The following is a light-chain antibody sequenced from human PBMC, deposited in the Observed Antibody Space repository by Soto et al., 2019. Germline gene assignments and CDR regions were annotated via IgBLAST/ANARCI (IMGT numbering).Light chain of an antibody. CDR3: QQYNNWPLT. CDR2: GAS. CDR1: QSVSSD. Sequence: EIELTQSPVTLSVSPGERATLSCRASQSVSSDLAWFQQKPGQAPRLLIYGASTRATGIPARFSGSGSGTEFTLTISSLQSEDFALYYCQQYNNWPLTFGGGTKVEIK. J-gene: IGKJ4*01. V-gene: IGKV3-15*01.